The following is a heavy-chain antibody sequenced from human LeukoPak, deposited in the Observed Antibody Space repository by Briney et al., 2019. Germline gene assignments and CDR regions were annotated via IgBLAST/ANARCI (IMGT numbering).Heavy chain of an antibody. J-gene: IGHJ6*02. CDR1: GGSISSYY. V-gene: IGHV4-59*08. CDR3: ARLQTAYYYYGMDV. Sequence: PSETLSLTCTVSGGSISSYYWSWIRQPPGKGLEWIGYIYYSGSTNYNPSLKSRVTISVDTSKNQFSLKLSSVTAADTAVYYCARLQTAYYYYGMDVWGQETTVTVSS. CDR2: IYYSGST.